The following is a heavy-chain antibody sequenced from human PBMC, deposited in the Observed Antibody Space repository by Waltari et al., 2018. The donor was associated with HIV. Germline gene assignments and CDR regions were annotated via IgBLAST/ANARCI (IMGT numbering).Heavy chain of an antibody. CDR3: MRRDDCISGHCPFDY. Sequence: QLQLQESGPGLVRPSETLSLTCTVSGGFISGSTYYWGWIRQTPERGLEWIGSIKYSGNIFYKSSLKRRATMSIDTSKNQFSLRLNSLTAADTAVYYCMRRDDCISGHCPFDYWGQGILVTVSS. CDR2: IKYSGNI. V-gene: IGHV4-39*01. CDR1: GGFISGSTYY. J-gene: IGHJ4*02. D-gene: IGHD2-15*01.